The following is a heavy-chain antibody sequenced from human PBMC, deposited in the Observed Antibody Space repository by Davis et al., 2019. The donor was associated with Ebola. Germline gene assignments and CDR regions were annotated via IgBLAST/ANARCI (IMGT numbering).Heavy chain of an antibody. D-gene: IGHD1-20*01. CDR2: VYHTGST. CDR1: GDPIDSFY. J-gene: IGHJ5*02. V-gene: IGHV4-59*01. CDR3: ARYNWHFGGFDP. Sequence: SEPLSLTCKVSGDPIDSFYWTWIRQPPGKGLEWIGYVYHTGSTSYSPSLKRRVTISVDTSQNQFSLKLSSVTTADTAVYYCARYNWHFGGFDPWGQGTLVDVSS.